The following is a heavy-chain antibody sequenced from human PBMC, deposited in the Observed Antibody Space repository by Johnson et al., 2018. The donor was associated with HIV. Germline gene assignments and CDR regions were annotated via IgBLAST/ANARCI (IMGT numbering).Heavy chain of an antibody. D-gene: IGHD1-1*01. CDR3: ARGGNEIDAFDI. V-gene: IGHV3-33*01. CDR1: GFTFSSFG. Sequence: QVQLVESGGGVVQPGRSLRLSCAASGFTFSSFGMHWVRQAPGKGLEWVAVIWYDGSDKYYADSVKGRFTISRDNSRNTVYLQMNSLRAEDTAVYYCARGGNEIDAFDIWGQGTMVTVSS. CDR2: IWYDGSDK. J-gene: IGHJ3*02.